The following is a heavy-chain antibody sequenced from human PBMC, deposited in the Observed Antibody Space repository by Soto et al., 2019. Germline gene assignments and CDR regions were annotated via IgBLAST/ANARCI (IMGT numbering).Heavy chain of an antibody. CDR2: IYYSGST. J-gene: IGHJ4*02. CDR1: GGSISSSSYY. Sequence: SETLSLTCTVSGGSISSSSYYWGWIRQPPGKGLEWIGSIYYSGSTYYNPSLKRRVTISVDTSKNQFSLKLSSVTAADTAVYYCARLVKRCIAAAGTLKFDYWGQGTLVTVSS. CDR3: ARLVKRCIAAAGTLKFDY. V-gene: IGHV4-39*01. D-gene: IGHD6-13*01.